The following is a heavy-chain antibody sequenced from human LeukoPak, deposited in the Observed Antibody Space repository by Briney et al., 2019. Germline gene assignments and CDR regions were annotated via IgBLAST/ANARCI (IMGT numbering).Heavy chain of an antibody. V-gene: IGHV3-13*01. CDR1: GFTFSSYD. Sequence: PGGSLRPSCAASGFTFSSYDMHWVRQATGKGLEWVSAIGTAGDTYYPGSVKGRFTISRENAKNSLYLQMNSLRAGDTAVYYCARVSGASYMDVWGKGTTVTVSS. CDR3: ARVSGASYMDV. CDR2: IGTAGDT. J-gene: IGHJ6*03.